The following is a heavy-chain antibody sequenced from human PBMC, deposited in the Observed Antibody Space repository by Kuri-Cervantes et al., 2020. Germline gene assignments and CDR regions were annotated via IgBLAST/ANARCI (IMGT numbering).Heavy chain of an antibody. CDR1: GGSISSYY. D-gene: IGHD6-13*01. CDR3: ARWEAAAERVGWFDP. CDR2: IYYSGST. J-gene: IGHJ5*02. Sequence: SETLSLTCTVSGGSISSYYWSWIRQPPGKGLEWIGYIYYSGSTYYNPSLKSRVTISVDTSKDQFSLKLSSVTAADTAVYYCARWEAAAERVGWFDPWGEGTLVTVSS. V-gene: IGHV4-59*12.